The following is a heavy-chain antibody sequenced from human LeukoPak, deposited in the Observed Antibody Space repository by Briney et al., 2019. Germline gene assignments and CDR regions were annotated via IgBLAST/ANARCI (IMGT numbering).Heavy chain of an antibody. CDR2: ISWNSGSI. V-gene: IGHV3-9*03. CDR3: AKDIGVWDSSGYFDY. CDR1: GFTFDDYA. Sequence: GGSLRLSCAASGFTFDDYAMHWVRQAPGKGLEWVSGISWNSGSIGYADSVKGRFTISRDNAKNSLYLQMNSLRAEDMALYYCAKDIGVWDSSGYFDYWGQGTLVTVSS. J-gene: IGHJ4*02. D-gene: IGHD3-22*01.